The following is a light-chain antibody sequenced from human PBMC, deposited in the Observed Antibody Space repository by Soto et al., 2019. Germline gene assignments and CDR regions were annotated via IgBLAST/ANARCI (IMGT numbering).Light chain of an antibody. V-gene: IGLV2-14*01. CDR3: SSYTSSSTLEVV. J-gene: IGLJ2*01. CDR2: EVT. CDR1: SGDIGSYTY. Sequence: QSVLTQPASVSGSPGQSITISCTGTSGDIGSYTYVSWYQQYPGEAPKLLISEVTNRPSGVSNRFSGSKSGNTASLTISGLQAEDEADYYCSSYTSSSTLEVVFGGGTK.